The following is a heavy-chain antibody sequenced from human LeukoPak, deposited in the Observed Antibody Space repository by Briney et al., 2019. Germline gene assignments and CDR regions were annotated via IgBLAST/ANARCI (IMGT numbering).Heavy chain of an antibody. D-gene: IGHD2-21*02. CDR2: IYYSGST. Sequence: SETLSLTCTVSGGSISSSSYYWGWIRQPPGKGLEWIGSIYYSGSTYYNPSLKSRVTISVDTSKNQFSLKLSSVTAADTAVYYCAYLAYCGGDCYFNDYWGQGTLVTVSS. V-gene: IGHV4-39*07. CDR3: AYLAYCGGDCYFNDY. CDR1: GGSISSSSYY. J-gene: IGHJ4*02.